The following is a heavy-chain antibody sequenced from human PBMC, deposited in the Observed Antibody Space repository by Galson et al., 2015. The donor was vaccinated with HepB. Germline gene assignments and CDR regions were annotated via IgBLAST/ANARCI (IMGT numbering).Heavy chain of an antibody. D-gene: IGHD4-17*01. Sequence: SLRLSCAASGFTFSSYTMNWVRQAPGKGLEWLSYISTDSSTIYYADSVKGRFTISRDNAKNSLYLQMNRLRAEDTAVYYCARVADSDYGDHSHFDSWGQGTLVTVSS. CDR1: GFTFSSYT. V-gene: IGHV3-48*01. J-gene: IGHJ4*02. CDR2: ISTDSSTI. CDR3: ARVADSDYGDHSHFDS.